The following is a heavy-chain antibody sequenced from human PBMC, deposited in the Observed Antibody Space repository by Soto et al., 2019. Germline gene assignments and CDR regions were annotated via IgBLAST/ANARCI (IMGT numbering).Heavy chain of an antibody. J-gene: IGHJ4*02. Sequence: QLQLQESGSGLVKPSQTLSLTCAVSGGSISSGGYSWSWIRQPPGKGLEWIGYIYHSGSTYYNPSLKSRVHISVDRSKNQFSLKLSSVTAADTAVYYCARARSEAGFYYFDYWGQGTLVTVSS. CDR1: GGSISSGGYS. V-gene: IGHV4-30-2*01. CDR3: ARARSEAGFYYFDY. D-gene: IGHD3-10*01. CDR2: IYHSGST.